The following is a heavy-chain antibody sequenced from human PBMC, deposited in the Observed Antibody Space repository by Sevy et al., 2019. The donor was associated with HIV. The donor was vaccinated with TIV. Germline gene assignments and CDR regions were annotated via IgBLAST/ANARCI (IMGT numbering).Heavy chain of an antibody. D-gene: IGHD3-10*01. CDR3: ADLYYYGSGSPYR. V-gene: IGHV3-23*01. CDR2: ISGSGGST. Sequence: GGSLRLSCAASGLTFSSYAMRWIRQAPGKGLEWVAAISGSGGSTYYGDSVKGRFTISRDNSKNTLYLQMNSLRAEDTAVYYCADLYYYGSGSPYRWGQRTLVTVSS. CDR1: GLTFSSYA. J-gene: IGHJ5*02.